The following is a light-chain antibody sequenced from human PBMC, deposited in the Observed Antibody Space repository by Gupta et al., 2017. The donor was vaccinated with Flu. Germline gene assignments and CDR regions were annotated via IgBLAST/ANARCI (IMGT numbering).Light chain of an antibody. V-gene: IGKV3-11*01. CDR3: RGRSTGPPVHT. CDR2: DSS. Sequence: EFVVTQSPATLSLSPGERAVLPCRARQNIGRYVAWYQQKPGQSPRLLFSDSSDRATGTPPRFSGSRGATAVSITIISRVPADFAVYYCRGRSTGPPVHTFGGGTKVEI. J-gene: IGKJ4*01. CDR1: QNIGRY.